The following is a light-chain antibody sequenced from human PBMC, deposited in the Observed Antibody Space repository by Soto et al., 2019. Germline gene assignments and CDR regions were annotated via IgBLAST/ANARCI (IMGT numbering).Light chain of an antibody. J-gene: IGKJ1*01. CDR1: QSMNDW. Sequence: DIQMTQSPSTLSASVGDRVTITCRASQSMNDWLAWYQQKPGNAPKVLIYDASSLQSGVPSRFSGSGSGTEFTLTIDSLQSDDVAIYYCLRYNAFSQTFGQGTKVEI. CDR2: DAS. CDR3: LRYNAFSQT. V-gene: IGKV1-5*01.